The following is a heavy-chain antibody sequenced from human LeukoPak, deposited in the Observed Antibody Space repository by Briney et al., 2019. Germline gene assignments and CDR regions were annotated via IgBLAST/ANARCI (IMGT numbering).Heavy chain of an antibody. CDR1: GGSISSYY. CDR3: ARDHSGWLRREPSFDY. Sequence: NPSETLSLTCTVSGGSISSYYWSWIRQPPRKGLEWMGYIYYSGSTNYNPSLKRRVTISVDTSKNQFSLKLSSVTAADTAVYYCARDHSGWLRREPSFDYWGQGTLVTVSS. V-gene: IGHV4-59*01. D-gene: IGHD5-12*01. CDR2: IYYSGST. J-gene: IGHJ4*02.